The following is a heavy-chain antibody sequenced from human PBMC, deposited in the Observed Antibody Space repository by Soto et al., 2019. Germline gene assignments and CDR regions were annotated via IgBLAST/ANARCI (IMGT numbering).Heavy chain of an antibody. V-gene: IGHV1-24*01. D-gene: IGHD2-21*02. J-gene: IGHJ3*02. CDR2: FDPEDGET. CDR1: GYTLTELS. CDR3: AKALNGGNSNDAFDI. Sequence: ASVKVSCKVSGYTLTELSMHWVRQAPGKGLEWMGGFDPEDGETIYAQKFQGRVTMTEDTSTDTAYMELSSLRSEDTAVYYCAKALNGGNSNDAFDIWGQGTRVTVSS.